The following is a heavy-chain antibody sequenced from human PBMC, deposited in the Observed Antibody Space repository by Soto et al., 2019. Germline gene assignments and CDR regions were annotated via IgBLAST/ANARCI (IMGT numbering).Heavy chain of an antibody. D-gene: IGHD1-26*01. CDR2: IYYSGST. Sequence: QLQLQESGPGLVKPSETLSLTCTVSGGSISSSSYYWGWIRQPPGKGLEWIGSIYYSGSTYYNPSRKSLVTKSVDTSKNQFSLKLSSVTDADTAVYYCARRGAMGRDNWFDPWGQGTLVTVSS. CDR1: GGSISSSSYY. J-gene: IGHJ5*02. CDR3: ARRGAMGRDNWFDP. V-gene: IGHV4-39*01.